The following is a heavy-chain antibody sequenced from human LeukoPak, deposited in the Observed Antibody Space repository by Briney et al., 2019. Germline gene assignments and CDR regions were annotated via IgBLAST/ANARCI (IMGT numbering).Heavy chain of an antibody. V-gene: IGHV3-20*01. CDR1: GFTFDDYG. J-gene: IGHJ4*02. Sequence: PGGSLRLSCAASGFTFDDYGMSWVRQAPGKGLEWVSGINWNSGSTGYADSVKGRFTISRDNAKNSLYLQMNSLRAEDTALYHCARDFARGYFDWYDYWGQGTLVTVSS. D-gene: IGHD3-9*01. CDR3: ARDFARGYFDWYDY. CDR2: INWNSGST.